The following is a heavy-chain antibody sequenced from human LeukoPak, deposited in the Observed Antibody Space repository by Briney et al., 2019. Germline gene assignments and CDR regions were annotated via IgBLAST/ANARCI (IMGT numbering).Heavy chain of an antibody. Sequence: ASVKVSCKASGYTFTSYGISWVRQAPGQGLEWMGGIIPIFGTANYAQKFQGRVTITADESTSTAYMELSSLRSEDTAVYYCATGSYGGNVGAFDIWGQGTMVTVSS. CDR1: GYTFTSYG. V-gene: IGHV1-69*13. J-gene: IGHJ3*02. CDR2: IIPIFGTA. CDR3: ATGSYGGNVGAFDI. D-gene: IGHD4-23*01.